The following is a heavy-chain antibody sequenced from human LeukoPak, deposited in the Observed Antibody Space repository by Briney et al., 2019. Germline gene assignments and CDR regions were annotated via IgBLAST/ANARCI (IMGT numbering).Heavy chain of an antibody. Sequence: PGGSLRLSCAASGFTFSSYAMSWVRQAPGKGLEWISYISSSGSTIDCADSVKGRFTISRDNAKNSLHLQMNSLTGEDTAVYYCARDGRGLGLGWGQGTLVTVSS. CDR1: GFTFSSYA. CDR2: ISSSGSTI. J-gene: IGHJ4*02. CDR3: ARDGRGLGLG. V-gene: IGHV3-48*04. D-gene: IGHD1-26*01.